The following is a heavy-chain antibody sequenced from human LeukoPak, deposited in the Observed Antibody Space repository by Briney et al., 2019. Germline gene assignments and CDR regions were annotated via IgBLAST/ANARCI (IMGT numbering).Heavy chain of an antibody. CDR3: AKDFRSGWPSPFDN. J-gene: IGHJ3*02. CDR1: GFTFSSYA. CDR2: ISCSGGST. V-gene: IGHV3-23*01. D-gene: IGHD6-19*01. Sequence: GGSLRLSCAASGFTFSSYAMNWVRQAPGKGLELVSVISCSGGSTYYADSVKGRFTISRDNSKNTLYLQMNSLRAEDTAVYYRAKDFRSGWPSPFDNWGQGTLVTVSS.